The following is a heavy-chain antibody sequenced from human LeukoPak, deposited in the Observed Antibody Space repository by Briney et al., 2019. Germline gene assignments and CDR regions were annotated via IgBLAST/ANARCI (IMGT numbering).Heavy chain of an antibody. CDR3: ARAVSRFYMDV. V-gene: IGHV3-21*01. J-gene: IGHJ6*03. CDR1: GFTFSSYS. CDR2: ISSSSSYI. Sequence: GGSLRLSCAASGFTFSSYSMNWVRQAPGKGLEWVSSISSSSSYIYYADSVKGRFTISRDNAKNSLYLQMNSLRAEDTAVYYCARAVSRFYMDVWGKGTTVTVSS.